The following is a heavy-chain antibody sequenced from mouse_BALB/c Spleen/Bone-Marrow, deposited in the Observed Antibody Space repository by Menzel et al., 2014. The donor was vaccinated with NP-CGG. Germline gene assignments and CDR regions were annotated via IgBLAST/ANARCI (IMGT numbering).Heavy chain of an antibody. D-gene: IGHD2-14*01. Sequence: QVQLQQSGAELVKPGASVKLSCKASGHTFTSYWMHWVKRRPGQGLEWIGEINPSNGRTNYNEKFKSKATPAVDKSSSTAYMQLSSLTSEDSAVYYCARSYYRYDVIVYWGQGTLVTVSA. V-gene: IGHV1S81*02. CDR3: ARSYYRYDVIVY. CDR1: GHTFTSYW. J-gene: IGHJ3*01. CDR2: INPSNGRT.